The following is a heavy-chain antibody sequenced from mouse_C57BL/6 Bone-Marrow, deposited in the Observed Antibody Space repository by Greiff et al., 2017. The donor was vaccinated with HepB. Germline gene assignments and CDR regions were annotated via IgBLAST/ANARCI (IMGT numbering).Heavy chain of an antibody. CDR2: IYPGSGNT. Sequence: VKLVESGAELVRPGASVKLSCKASGYTFPDYYINWVKQRPGQGLEWIARIYPGSGNTYYNEKFKGKATLTAEKSSRTAYMQLSSLTSEDSAVYFCARWGFAYWGQGTLVTVSA. CDR1: GYTFPDYY. V-gene: IGHV1-76*01. J-gene: IGHJ3*01. CDR3: ARWGFAY.